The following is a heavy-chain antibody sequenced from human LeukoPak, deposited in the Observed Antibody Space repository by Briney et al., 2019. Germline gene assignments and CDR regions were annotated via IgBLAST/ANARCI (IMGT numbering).Heavy chain of an antibody. CDR1: GFTFSNYW. Sequence: PGGSLRLSCAASGFTFSNYWMHWVRQVPGKGLEWVSIISGGGSTFYADSVKGRFTISRDTSKNTLYLQMKSLRAEDTAVYYCARDHRYCSGGSCYEAFFDYWGQGTLVTVSS. J-gene: IGHJ4*02. V-gene: IGHV3-53*01. CDR3: ARDHRYCSGGSCYEAFFDY. D-gene: IGHD2-15*01. CDR2: ISGGGST.